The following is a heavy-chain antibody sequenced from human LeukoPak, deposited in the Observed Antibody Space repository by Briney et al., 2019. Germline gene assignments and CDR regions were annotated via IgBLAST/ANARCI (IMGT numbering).Heavy chain of an antibody. J-gene: IGHJ4*02. D-gene: IGHD5-24*01. CDR1: GGSISSYY. Sequence: SETLSLTCTVSGGSISSYYWSWIRQPPGKGLEWIGYIYTSGSTNYNPSLKSRVTISVDTSKNQFSLKLSSVTAVDTAVYYCARLVEMAYFDYWGQGTLVTVSS. CDR3: ARLVEMAYFDY. CDR2: IYTSGST. V-gene: IGHV4-4*09.